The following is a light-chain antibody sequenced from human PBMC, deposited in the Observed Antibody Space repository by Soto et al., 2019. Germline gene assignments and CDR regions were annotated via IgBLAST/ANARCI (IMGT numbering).Light chain of an antibody. J-gene: IGLJ1*01. CDR3: SSYTSSSPCV. V-gene: IGLV2-14*01. CDR1: SSDVGGYKY. CDR2: EVS. Sequence: QSALTQPASVSGSPGQSITISCTGTSSDVGGYKYVSWYQQHPGKAPKLMIYEVSNRPSGVSNRFSGSKSGNMASLTISGLQAEDGADYYCSSYTSSSPCVFGTGTKVTVL.